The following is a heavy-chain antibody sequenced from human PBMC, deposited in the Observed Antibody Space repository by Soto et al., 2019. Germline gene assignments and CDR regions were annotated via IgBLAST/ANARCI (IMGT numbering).Heavy chain of an antibody. V-gene: IGHV4-39*01. CDR1: GGSISSSSYY. J-gene: IGHJ4*02. CDR2: IYYSGST. CDR3: ARQIGGYYFDY. D-gene: IGHD3-10*01. Sequence: SETLSLTRTVSGGSISSSSYYWGWIRQPPGKGLEWIGSIYYSGSTYYNPSLKSRVTISVDTSKNQFSLKLSSVTAADTAVYYCARQIGGYYFDYWGQGTLVTVSS.